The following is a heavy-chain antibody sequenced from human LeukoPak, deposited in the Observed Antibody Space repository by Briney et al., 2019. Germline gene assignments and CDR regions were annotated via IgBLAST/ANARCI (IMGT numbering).Heavy chain of an antibody. Sequence: SETLSLTCTVSGGSISTNYWSWIRQPPGKGLEWIGYIYYSGSTSYNPSLKSRVTISVDTSKSQFSLKLRSATAADTAVYYCARLTGTTWRTFDYWGQGTLVTVSS. CDR2: IYYSGST. CDR1: GGSISTNY. CDR3: ARLTGTTWRTFDY. J-gene: IGHJ4*02. D-gene: IGHD1-7*01. V-gene: IGHV4-59*01.